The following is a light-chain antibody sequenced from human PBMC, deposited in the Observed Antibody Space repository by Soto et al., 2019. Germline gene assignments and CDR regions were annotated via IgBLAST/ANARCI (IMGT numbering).Light chain of an antibody. CDR3: CSFASSSTYV. V-gene: IGLV2-14*01. Sequence: QSALTQPASVSGSPGQSITISCTGTSTDVGASNFVSWYQHHPGKAPKLIIYEVSHRPSGVSNRFSGSKSDNTASLTISGLQAEDEADYYCCSFASSSTYVFGTGTKLTVL. J-gene: IGLJ1*01. CDR2: EVS. CDR1: STDVGASNF.